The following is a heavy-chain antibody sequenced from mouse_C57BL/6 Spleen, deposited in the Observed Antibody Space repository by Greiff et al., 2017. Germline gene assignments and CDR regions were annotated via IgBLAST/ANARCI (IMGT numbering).Heavy chain of an antibody. V-gene: IGHV1-52*01. D-gene: IGHD1-1*01. Sequence: VQLQQPGAELVRPGSSVKLSCKASGYTFTSYWMHWVKQRPIQGLEWIGNIDPSDSETHYNQKFKDKATLTVDKSSSTAYMQLSSLTSEDVAVYYCARHGSSPFAYWGQGTLVTVSA. J-gene: IGHJ3*01. CDR2: IDPSDSET. CDR1: GYTFTSYW. CDR3: ARHGSSPFAY.